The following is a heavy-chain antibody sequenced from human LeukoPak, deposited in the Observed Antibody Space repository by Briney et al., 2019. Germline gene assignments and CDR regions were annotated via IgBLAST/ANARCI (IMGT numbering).Heavy chain of an antibody. D-gene: IGHD3-22*01. CDR2: INPSGGST. J-gene: IGHJ4*02. Sequence: ASVKVSCKASGYTFTSYYMHWVRQAPGQGLEWMGIINPSGGSTSYAQKFQGRVTMTRDTSTSTVYMELSSLRSEDTAVYYRARDPQRGYLDYWGQGTLVTVSS. CDR1: GYTFTSYY. CDR3: ARDPQRGYLDY. V-gene: IGHV1-46*01.